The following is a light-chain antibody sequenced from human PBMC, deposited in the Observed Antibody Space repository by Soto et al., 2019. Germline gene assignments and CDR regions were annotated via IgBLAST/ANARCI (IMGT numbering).Light chain of an antibody. Sequence: EIVMTQSPATLSVSPGETTRLSCRASQSINSDVAWYQQKVGQTPRLLIHGASTRATGIAARFSGSESGTDFTLTISRLEPEDFAVYYCQQYGYSPWTFGQGTKVDIK. CDR1: QSINSD. J-gene: IGKJ1*01. V-gene: IGKV3D-15*01. CDR3: QQYGYSPWT. CDR2: GAS.